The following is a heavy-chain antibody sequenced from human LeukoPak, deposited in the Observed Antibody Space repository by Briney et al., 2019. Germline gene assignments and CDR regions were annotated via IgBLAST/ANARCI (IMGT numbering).Heavy chain of an antibody. V-gene: IGHV3-21*01. CDR3: VAGGIQYTFDI. Sequence: PGGSLRLSCAASGFTFSSYSMNWVRQTPGKGVDWVSSIGTRRTSIYYADSVKGRFTISRDNAKNALYLQMNSLRAEDTAVYYCVAGGIQYTFDIWGQGTRVTVSS. J-gene: IGHJ3*02. D-gene: IGHD6-6*01. CDR2: IGTRRTSI. CDR1: GFTFSSYS.